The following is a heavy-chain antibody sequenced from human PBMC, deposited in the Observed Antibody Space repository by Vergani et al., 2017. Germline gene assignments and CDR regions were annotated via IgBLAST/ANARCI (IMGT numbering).Heavy chain of an antibody. CDR3: ARDSGGIAVTAPIDY. J-gene: IGHJ4*02. CDR2: ISGSGGST. CDR1: GFTFSSYA. Sequence: EVQLLESGGGLVQPGGSLRLSCAASGFTFSSYAMSWVRQAPGKGLEWVSAISGSGGSTYYADSVKGRFTISRANSKNTLYQQMNSLRAEDTAVYYWARDSGGIAVTAPIDYWGQGTLVTVSS. V-gene: IGHV3-23*01. D-gene: IGHD6-19*01.